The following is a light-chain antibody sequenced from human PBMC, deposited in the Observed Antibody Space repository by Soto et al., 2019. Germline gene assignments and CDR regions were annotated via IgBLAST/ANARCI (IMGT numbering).Light chain of an antibody. J-gene: IGKJ2*01. CDR2: GAS. CDR3: QQYDNWPAMYT. Sequence: EMVMTQSPATLSVSPGERATRSCRASQSVSSNLAWYQQKSGQAPRLLIHGASTRATGIPARFSGSGSGTEFTLTISSLQSEDFAIYYCQQYDNWPAMYTFGQGTKLEIK. CDR1: QSVSSN. V-gene: IGKV3-15*01.